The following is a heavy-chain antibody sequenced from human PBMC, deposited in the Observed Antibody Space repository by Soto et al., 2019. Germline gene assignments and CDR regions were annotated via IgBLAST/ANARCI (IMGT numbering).Heavy chain of an antibody. J-gene: IGHJ3*02. V-gene: IGHV3-7*01. CDR2: IRQDGREE. CDR3: AKSEGYSFDI. Sequence: QLVESGGGLVQPGGSLRLSCAASGFTFSSHWMTWVRQAPGKGLEWVANIRQDGREEDYLDSVKGRFTLSRDNAQNSLYLQMNGLRVEDTAVYYCAKSEGYSFDIRGQGTLVTVSS. D-gene: IGHD1-1*01. CDR1: GFTFSSHW.